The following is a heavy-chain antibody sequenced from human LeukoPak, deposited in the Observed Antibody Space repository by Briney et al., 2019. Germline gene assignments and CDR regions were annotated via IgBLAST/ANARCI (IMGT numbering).Heavy chain of an antibody. CDR3: ARGMVRGVIIPWDAFDI. D-gene: IGHD3-10*01. CDR1: GYPFTIHG. Sequence: ASVKVSCKASGYPFTIHGLDWVRQAPGQGPEWMGWINTRTGEPEYAQGFTGRFVFSLDTSVNTAYLQISSLKTDDTAVYYCARGMVRGVIIPWDAFDIWGQGTMVTVSS. V-gene: IGHV7-4-1*02. CDR2: INTRTGEP. J-gene: IGHJ3*02.